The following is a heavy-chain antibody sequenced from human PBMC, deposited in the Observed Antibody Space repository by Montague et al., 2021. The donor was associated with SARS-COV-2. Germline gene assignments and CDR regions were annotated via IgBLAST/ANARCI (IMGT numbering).Heavy chain of an antibody. CDR3: ARDVRYYDFWSGRAQTSPDY. Sequence: SETLSLTCTVSGSSISSGYYWGWIRQPPGKGLEWTGSIYHSGSTXXNPXXXSRVTISVDTSKNQFSLKLSSVTAADTAVYYCARDVRYYDFWSGRAQTSPDYWGQGTLVTVSS. D-gene: IGHD3-3*01. V-gene: IGHV4-38-2*02. J-gene: IGHJ4*02. CDR2: IYHSGST. CDR1: GSSISSGYY.